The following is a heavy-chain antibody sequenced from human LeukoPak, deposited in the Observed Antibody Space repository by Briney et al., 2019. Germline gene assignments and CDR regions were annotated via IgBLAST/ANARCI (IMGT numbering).Heavy chain of an antibody. CDR3: ATYWRYFDWLLSDI. CDR1: GFSFSSSG. Sequence: PGGSLRLSCAAPGFSFSSSGMHWVRQAPGKGLEWVAVIWYDGSNKYYADSVKGRFTISRDNSKNSLYLQMNSLRAEDTAVYYCATYWRYFDWLLSDIWGLGTMVTVSS. J-gene: IGHJ3*02. CDR2: IWYDGSNK. D-gene: IGHD3-9*01. V-gene: IGHV3-33*01.